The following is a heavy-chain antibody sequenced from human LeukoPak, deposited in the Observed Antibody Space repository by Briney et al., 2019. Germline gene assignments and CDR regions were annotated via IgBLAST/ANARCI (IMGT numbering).Heavy chain of an antibody. V-gene: IGHV5-51*01. CDR1: GNSFTNYW. D-gene: IGHD2-2*01. CDR2: IYPGDSDT. J-gene: IGHJ6*02. Sequence: GESLKISCKGSGNSFTNYWIGWVRQMPGKGLEWMGIIYPGDSDTTYSPSFQGQVTISADKSISTAYLQWSSLKASDTAMYYCARRDGYCSSTSCYADYYYGMDVWGQGTTVTVSS. CDR3: ARRDGYCSSTSCYADYYYGMDV.